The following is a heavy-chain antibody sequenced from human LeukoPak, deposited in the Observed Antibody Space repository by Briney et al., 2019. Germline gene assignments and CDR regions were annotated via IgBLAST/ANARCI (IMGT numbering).Heavy chain of an antibody. J-gene: IGHJ4*02. CDR1: GGSISNYY. Sequence: SETLSLTCSVSGGSISNYYWSWIRQPPGKGLEWFGYISYSGTTNYNPSLKSRVAMSMDTSKNQFSLELNSVTAADTAVYYCASLWGSGSGPPKYYFDHWGQGTLVTVSS. V-gene: IGHV4-59*08. D-gene: IGHD5-12*01. CDR3: ASLWGSGSGPPKYYFDH. CDR2: ISYSGTT.